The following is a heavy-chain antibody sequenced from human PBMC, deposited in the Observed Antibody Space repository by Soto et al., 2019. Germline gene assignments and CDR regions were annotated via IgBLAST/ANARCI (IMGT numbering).Heavy chain of an antibody. CDR3: TTLTFLVGREYYYYGMDV. Sequence: GSLRLSCAASGFTFSNAWMNWVRQAPGKGLEWVGRIKSKTDGGTTDYAAPVKGRFTISRDDSKNTLYLQMNSLKTEDTAVYYCTTLTFLVGREYYYYGMDVWGQGTTVTVSS. CDR2: IKSKTDGGTT. CDR1: GFTFSNAW. V-gene: IGHV3-15*07. J-gene: IGHJ6*02. D-gene: IGHD1-26*01.